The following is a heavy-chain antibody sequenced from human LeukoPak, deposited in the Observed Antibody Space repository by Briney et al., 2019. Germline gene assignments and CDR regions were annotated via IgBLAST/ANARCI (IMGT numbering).Heavy chain of an antibody. CDR2: IHDSGST. CDR1: GGSINNYY. CDR3: VRLDAAAGRYLQFYY. Sequence: SETLSLTCTVSGGSINNYYWSWLRQSPEKGLEWIGYIHDSGSTNYNPSLKSRVTISVDTSKNQFSLKLSFVTAADTAVYYCVRLDAAAGRYLQFYYWGQGTLVTVSS. D-gene: IGHD5-24*01. J-gene: IGHJ4*02. V-gene: IGHV4-59*08.